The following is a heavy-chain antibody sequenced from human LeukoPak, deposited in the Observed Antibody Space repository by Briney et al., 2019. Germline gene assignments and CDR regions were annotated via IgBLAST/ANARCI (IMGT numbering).Heavy chain of an antibody. D-gene: IGHD2-15*01. J-gene: IGHJ4*02. CDR1: GLAFSAYK. CDR3: VVGGSPGY. V-gene: IGHV3-74*01. CDR2: ISADGYTT. Sequence: GGSLRLSCAASGLAFSAYKMHWVRQAPRKGLVWVSRISADGYTTDYADFVQGRFTASRDNTKNTWSLEMNSLRAEDTAVYYCVVGGSPGYWGQGTLVTVSS.